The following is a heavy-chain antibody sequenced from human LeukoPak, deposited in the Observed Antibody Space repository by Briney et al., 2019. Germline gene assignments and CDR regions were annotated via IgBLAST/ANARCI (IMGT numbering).Heavy chain of an antibody. J-gene: IGHJ6*02. CDR1: GGSISSYY. CDR3: ARGFLPKTTYGMDV. D-gene: IGHD1-14*01. V-gene: IGHV4-59*01. Sequence: NPSETLSLTCTVSGGSISSYYWSWIRQPPGKGLEWIGYIYYSGSTNYNPSLKSRVTISVDTSKNQFSLKLSSVTAADTAVYYCARGFLPKTTYGMDVWGQGTTVTVSS. CDR2: IYYSGST.